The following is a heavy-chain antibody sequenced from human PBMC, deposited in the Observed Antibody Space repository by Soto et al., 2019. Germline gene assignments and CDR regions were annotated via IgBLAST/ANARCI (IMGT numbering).Heavy chain of an antibody. CDR3: ARMGLTGDPLGKSYFDY. Sequence: GGSLRLSCAASGFTFSSYAMHWVRQAPGKGLEWVAVISYDGSNKYYADSVKGRFTISRDNSKNTLYLQMNSLRAEDTAVYYCARMGLTGDPLGKSYFDYWGQGTLVTVSS. J-gene: IGHJ4*02. CDR2: ISYDGSNK. D-gene: IGHD7-27*01. CDR1: GFTFSSYA. V-gene: IGHV3-30*04.